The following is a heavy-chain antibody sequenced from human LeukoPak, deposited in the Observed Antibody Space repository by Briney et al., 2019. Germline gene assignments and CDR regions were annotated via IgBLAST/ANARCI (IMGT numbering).Heavy chain of an antibody. Sequence: ASVKVSCKASGYTFTSYFMHWVRQAPGQGLEWMGAINPGSGGTIYAQKLQDRVTMTRDTSTSTVYMELSSLRSEDTAIYFCVTDNTAMGTGLDCWGQGTLVTVSS. V-gene: IGHV1-46*04. CDR1: GYTFTSYF. CDR3: VTDNTAMGTGLDC. CDR2: INPGSGGT. J-gene: IGHJ4*02. D-gene: IGHD5-18*01.